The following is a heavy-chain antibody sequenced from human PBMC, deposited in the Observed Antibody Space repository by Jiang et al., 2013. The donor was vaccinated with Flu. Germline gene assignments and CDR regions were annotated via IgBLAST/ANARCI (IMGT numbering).Heavy chain of an antibody. D-gene: IGHD2-2*01. CDR3: ARYCNSTSCYPRDAFDI. CDR1: YY. V-gene: IGHV4-30-4*01. Sequence: YYWSWIRQPPGRAWSGLGTSITVGAPTTTRTLKSRVTISVDTSKNQXSLKLSSVTAADTAVYYCARYCNSTSCYPRDAFDIWGQGTMVTVSS. J-gene: IGHJ3*02. CDR2: SITVGAP.